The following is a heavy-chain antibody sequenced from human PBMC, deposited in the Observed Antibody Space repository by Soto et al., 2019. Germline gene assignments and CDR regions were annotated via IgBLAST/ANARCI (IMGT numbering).Heavy chain of an antibody. Sequence: GGSLRLSCAASGFTFSSYAMSWVRQAPGKGLEWVSAISGSGGSTYYADSVKGRFTISRDNSKNTLYLQMNSLRAEDTAVYYCARDQGGRRYYYYYGMDVWGQGTTVTVSS. CDR3: ARDQGGRRYYYYYGMDV. J-gene: IGHJ6*02. CDR2: ISGSGGST. D-gene: IGHD2-15*01. V-gene: IGHV3-23*01. CDR1: GFTFSSYA.